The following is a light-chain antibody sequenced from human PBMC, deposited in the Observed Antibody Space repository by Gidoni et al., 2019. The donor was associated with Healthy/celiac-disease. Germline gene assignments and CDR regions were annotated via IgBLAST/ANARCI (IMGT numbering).Light chain of an antibody. CDR3: MQALQTPPWT. CDR1: QSLLHSNGYNY. V-gene: IGKV2-28*01. CDR2: LGS. J-gene: IGKJ1*01. Sequence: EIVMTQSPLSLPVTPGEPASISCRSSQSLLHSNGYNYWDWYLQKPGQSPQLLIYLGSNRASGVPDRFSGSGSGTDFTLNISRVEAEDVGVYYCMQALQTPPWTFGQGTKVEIK.